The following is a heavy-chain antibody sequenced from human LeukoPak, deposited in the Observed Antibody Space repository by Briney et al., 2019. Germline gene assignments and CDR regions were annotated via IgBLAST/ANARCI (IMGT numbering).Heavy chain of an antibody. V-gene: IGHV3-23*01. CDR1: GFTVSSNYA. D-gene: IGHD5-12*01. CDR2: ISGSGGSA. Sequence: GGSLRLSCAASGFTVSSNYAMSWVRQAPGKGLEWVSVISGSGGSAYYADSVKGRFTISRDNSKNTLYLQMNSLRAEDTAVYYCARVDIVATLPFDYWGQGTLVTVSS. CDR3: ARVDIVATLPFDY. J-gene: IGHJ4*02.